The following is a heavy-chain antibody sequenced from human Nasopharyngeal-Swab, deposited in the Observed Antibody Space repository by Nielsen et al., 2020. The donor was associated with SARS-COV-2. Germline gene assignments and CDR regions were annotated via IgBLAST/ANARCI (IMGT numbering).Heavy chain of an antibody. Sequence: GESLKISCAASGFTFSSYGMNWVRQAPGKGLEWVSSISSSSSYIYYADSVKGRFTISRDNAKNSLYLQMNSLRAEDTAVYYCARASAGNYDFWSGPTFDYWGQGTLVTVSS. CDR3: ARASAGNYDFWSGPTFDY. V-gene: IGHV3-21*01. CDR1: GFTFSSYG. J-gene: IGHJ4*02. D-gene: IGHD3-3*01. CDR2: ISSSSSYI.